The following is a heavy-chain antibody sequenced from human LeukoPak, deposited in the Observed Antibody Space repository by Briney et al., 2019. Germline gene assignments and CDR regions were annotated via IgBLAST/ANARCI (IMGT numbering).Heavy chain of an antibody. CDR1: GGTFSSYA. CDR2: IIPILGIA. D-gene: IGHD6-6*01. V-gene: IGHV1-69*04. Sequence: SVKVSCKASGGTFSSYAISWVRQAPGQGLEWMGRIIPILGIANYAQKFQGRVTITADKSTSTAYMELSRLRSEDTAVYYCARTHFEYSSSSGPEDYWGQGTLVTVSS. CDR3: ARTHFEYSSSSGPEDY. J-gene: IGHJ4*02.